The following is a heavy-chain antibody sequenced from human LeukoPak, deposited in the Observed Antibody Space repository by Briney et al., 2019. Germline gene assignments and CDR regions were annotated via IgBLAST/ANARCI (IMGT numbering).Heavy chain of an antibody. Sequence: SETLSLACAVYGGSFSGYYWSWIRQPPGKGLELIGEINHSGSTNYNPSLKSRVTISVDTSKNQFSLKLSSVTAADTAVYYCARLENSGYDYYYYYMDVWGKGTTVTISS. J-gene: IGHJ6*03. CDR2: INHSGST. CDR1: GGSFSGYY. CDR3: ARLENSGYDYYYYYMDV. D-gene: IGHD5-12*01. V-gene: IGHV4-34*01.